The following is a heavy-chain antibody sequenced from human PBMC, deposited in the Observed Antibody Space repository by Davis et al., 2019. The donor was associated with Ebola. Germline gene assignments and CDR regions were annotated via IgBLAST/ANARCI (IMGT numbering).Heavy chain of an antibody. Sequence: GGSLRLSCAASGFTFSSYAMSWVRQAPGKGLEWVSAISGSGGSTYYADSVKGRFTISRDNSKNTLYLQMNSLRAEDTAVYYCARDEAYISSSHYYYYYGMDVWGQGTTVTVSS. V-gene: IGHV3-23*01. J-gene: IGHJ6*02. D-gene: IGHD6-6*01. CDR3: ARDEAYISSSHYYYYYGMDV. CDR2: ISGSGGST. CDR1: GFTFSSYA.